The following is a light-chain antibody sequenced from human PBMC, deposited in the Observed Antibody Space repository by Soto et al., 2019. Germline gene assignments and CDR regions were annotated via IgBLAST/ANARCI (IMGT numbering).Light chain of an antibody. Sequence: SYELTQPLSVSVALGQTARITCGGTNIGSKNVHWYQQKPRQAPVLVIYRDSNRPSGIPERSSGSNSENTATLTISRAQAGEEADYYSQLWDSSTARVFGGGTKLTVL. J-gene: IGLJ3*02. V-gene: IGLV3-9*01. CDR1: NIGSKN. CDR3: QLWDSSTARV. CDR2: RDS.